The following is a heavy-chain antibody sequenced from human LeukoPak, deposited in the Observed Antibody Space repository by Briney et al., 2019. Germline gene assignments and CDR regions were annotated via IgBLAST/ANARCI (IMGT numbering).Heavy chain of an antibody. CDR2: IKEDGSEK. J-gene: IGHJ5*02. D-gene: IGHD6-6*01. Sequence: PGGSLRLSCAASGFTFSTYWMDWVRQAPGKGLEWVANIKEDGSEKYYEDSVKGRFTISRDNAKNSLYLQMNSLRAEDTAVYYCAKDPSYSSSSYWFDPWGQGTLVTVSS. V-gene: IGHV3-7*03. CDR3: AKDPSYSSSSYWFDP. CDR1: GFTFSTYW.